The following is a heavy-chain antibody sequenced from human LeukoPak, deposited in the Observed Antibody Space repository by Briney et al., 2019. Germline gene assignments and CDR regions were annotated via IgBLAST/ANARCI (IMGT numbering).Heavy chain of an antibody. D-gene: IGHD6-19*01. V-gene: IGHV4-30-4*01. CDR3: ARYVAVAGTGFDY. CDR2: IYYSGST. J-gene: IGHJ4*02. CDR1: GGSISSGDYY. Sequence: SETLSLTCTVSGGSISSGDYYWSWIRQPPGKGLEWIGYIYYSGSTNYNPSLKSRVTISVDTSKSQFSLKLSSVTAADTAVYYCARYVAVAGTGFDYWGQGTLVTVSS.